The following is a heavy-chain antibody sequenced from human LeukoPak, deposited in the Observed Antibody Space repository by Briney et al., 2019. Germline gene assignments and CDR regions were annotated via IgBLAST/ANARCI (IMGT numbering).Heavy chain of an antibody. J-gene: IGHJ4*02. Sequence: ASVKVSCKVSGYTLTELSMHWVRQAPGKGLEWMGGFDPEDGETIYAQKFQGRVTMTEDTSTDTAYMELSSLRSEDTAVYYCATGWFGELLREFDYWGQGTLVTVSS. V-gene: IGHV1-24*01. CDR3: ATGWFGELLREFDY. CDR2: FDPEDGET. CDR1: GYTLTELS. D-gene: IGHD3-10*01.